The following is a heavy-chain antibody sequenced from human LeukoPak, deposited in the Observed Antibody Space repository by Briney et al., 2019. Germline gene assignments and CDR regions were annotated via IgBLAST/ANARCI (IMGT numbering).Heavy chain of an antibody. Sequence: KPSETLSLTCTVSGGSISSYYWRWIRQPAGKGLEWIGRIYTSGSTNYNPSLKSRVTMSLDTSKNQFSLKLSSVTAADTAVYYCARGIYCSSTTCYYYYYMDVWGKGTTVTVSS. D-gene: IGHD2-2*01. CDR3: ARGIYCSSTTCYYYYYMDV. CDR2: IYTSGST. V-gene: IGHV4-4*07. J-gene: IGHJ6*03. CDR1: GGSISSYY.